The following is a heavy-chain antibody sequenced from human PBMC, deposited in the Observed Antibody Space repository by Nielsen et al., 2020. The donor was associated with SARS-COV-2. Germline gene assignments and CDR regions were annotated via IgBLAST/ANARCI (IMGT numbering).Heavy chain of an antibody. CDR2: ISSSSSYI. CDR1: GCTFSSYS. CDR3: ARAYCGGDCAIFDY. Sequence: GGSLRLSCAASGCTFSSYSMNWVRQAPGKGLEWVSSISSSSSYIYYADSVKGRFTISRDNAKNSLYLQMNSLRAEDTAVYYCARAYCGGDCAIFDYWGQGTLVTVSS. J-gene: IGHJ4*02. V-gene: IGHV3-21*01. D-gene: IGHD2-21*02.